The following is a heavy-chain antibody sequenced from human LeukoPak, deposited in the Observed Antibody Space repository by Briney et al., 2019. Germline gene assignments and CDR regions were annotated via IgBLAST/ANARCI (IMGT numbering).Heavy chain of an antibody. J-gene: IGHJ5*02. CDR1: GGSISSGGYS. CDR3: ARGSKNSQYNWFDP. Sequence: PSQTLSLTCAVSGGSISSGGYSWSWIRQPPGKGLEWIGCIYHSGSTYYNPSLKSRVTISVDRSKNQFSLKLSSVTAADTAVYYCARGSKNSQYNWFDPWGQGTLVTVSS. CDR2: IYHSGST. D-gene: IGHD2/OR15-2a*01. V-gene: IGHV4-30-2*01.